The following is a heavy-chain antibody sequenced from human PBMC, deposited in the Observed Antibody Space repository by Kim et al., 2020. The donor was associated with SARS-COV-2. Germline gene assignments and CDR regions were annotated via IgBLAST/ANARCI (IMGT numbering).Heavy chain of an antibody. J-gene: IGHJ5*02. V-gene: IGHV3-9*01. D-gene: IGHD3-16*01. CDR3: GRDARGTSRGDVWIDP. Sequence: DAVRGRFTISRDNAKNAMYLQMNSLRVEDTALYYCGRDARGTSRGDVWIDPWGQGTQVTVSS.